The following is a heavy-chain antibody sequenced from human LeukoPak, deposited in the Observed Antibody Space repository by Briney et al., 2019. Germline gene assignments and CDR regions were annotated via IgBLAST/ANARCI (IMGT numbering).Heavy chain of an antibody. D-gene: IGHD5-18*01. CDR1: GGSISSYY. CDR2: IYYSGST. CDR3: ARATSGYSYGYWFDP. J-gene: IGHJ5*02. Sequence: PSETLSLTCTVSGGSISSYYWSWIRQPPGEGLEWIGYIYYSGSTNYNPSLKSRVTISVDTSKNQFSLKLSSVTAADTAVYYCARATSGYSYGYWFDPWGQGTLVTVSS. V-gene: IGHV4-59*01.